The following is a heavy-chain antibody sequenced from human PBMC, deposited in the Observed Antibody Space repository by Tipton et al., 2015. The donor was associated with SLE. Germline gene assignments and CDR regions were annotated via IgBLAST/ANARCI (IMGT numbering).Heavy chain of an antibody. CDR2: IFHDGST. CDR3: AISSSSKTWPAKGDFYGMDV. J-gene: IGHJ6*02. Sequence: TLSLTCAVFGGSISSNNWWSWVRQPPGKGLEWIGEIFHDGSTNYNPSLKSRVTMSVDKSKNQFSLWLDSVTAADTAVYYCAISSSSKTWPAKGDFYGMDVWGQGTTVTVSS. D-gene: IGHD6-13*01. V-gene: IGHV4-4*02. CDR1: GGSISSNNW.